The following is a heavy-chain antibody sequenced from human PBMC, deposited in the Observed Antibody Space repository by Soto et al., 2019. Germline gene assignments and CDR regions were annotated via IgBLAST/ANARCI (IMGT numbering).Heavy chain of an antibody. CDR1: GFTFRSYA. CDR2: LSGGGDNT. V-gene: IGHV3-23*04. D-gene: IGHD1-7*01. Sequence: EVQLVQSGGGLVQPGGSLRLSCAASGFTFRSYAMNWVRQVPGKGLEWVSALSGGGDNTYYADSVKGRFTISRDSSKNMVFLQMSSLRVEDSAVYYCAKSPNLNYRHGRDLWGQGTTVIVSS. J-gene: IGHJ6*02. CDR3: AKSPNLNYRHGRDL.